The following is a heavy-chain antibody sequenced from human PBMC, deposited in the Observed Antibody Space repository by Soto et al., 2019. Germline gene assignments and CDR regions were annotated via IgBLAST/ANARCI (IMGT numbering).Heavy chain of an antibody. D-gene: IGHD2-8*01. Sequence: SGPPPVNPTPTLPLTCTFSGFSLSTCGMCVSWIRQPPGKALEWLALFAWDDDKYYSTSLKTRRTISKDTSKNQVVLTMTNMDPVDTATYYCSRTGVNGYVGKYYFDYWGQGTLVTVSS. CDR1: GFSLSTCGMC. J-gene: IGHJ4*02. CDR3: SRTGVNGYVGKYYFDY. V-gene: IGHV2-70*01. CDR2: FAWDDDK.